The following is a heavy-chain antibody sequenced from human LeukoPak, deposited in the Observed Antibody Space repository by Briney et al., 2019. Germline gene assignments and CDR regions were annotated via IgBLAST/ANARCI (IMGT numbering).Heavy chain of an antibody. CDR2: IYSGGST. CDR3: ARVFPNDYGDYINY. CDR1: GFTVSSNY. J-gene: IGHJ4*02. Sequence: PGGSLRLSCAASGFTVSSNYMSWVRQAPGKGLEWVSVIYSGGSTYYADSVKGRFTISRDNSKNTLYLQMNSLRAEDTAVYYCARVFPNDYGDYINYWGQGTLVTVSS. D-gene: IGHD4-17*01. V-gene: IGHV3-53*01.